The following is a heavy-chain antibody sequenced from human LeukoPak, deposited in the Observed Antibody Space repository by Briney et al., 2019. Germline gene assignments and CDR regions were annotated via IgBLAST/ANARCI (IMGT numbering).Heavy chain of an antibody. D-gene: IGHD1-26*01. CDR1: GFTFSSYA. Sequence: PGGSLRLSCAASGFTFSSYAMSWVRQAPGKGLEWVSSISGSAYTYYADSVKGRFTISRDNSKNTLHLQMNSLRAEDSAVDYCATVLEGATDYWGQGTLVTVSS. V-gene: IGHV3-23*01. CDR3: ATVLEGATDY. J-gene: IGHJ4*02. CDR2: ISGSAYT.